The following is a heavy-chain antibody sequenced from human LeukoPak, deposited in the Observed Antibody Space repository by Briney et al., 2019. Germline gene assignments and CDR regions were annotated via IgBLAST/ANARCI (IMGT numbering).Heavy chain of an antibody. D-gene: IGHD3-10*01. V-gene: IGHV3-33*01. CDR2: IWNDGSNK. Sequence: PGGSLRLSCAASGFTFNTYGMHWVRQAPGKGLEWVAVIWNDGSNKYYADSVKGRFTISRDNSKSTLYLQMNSLRAEDTAVYSCARASGPFDYWGQGTLVTVSS. J-gene: IGHJ4*02. CDR3: ARASGPFDY. CDR1: GFTFNTYG.